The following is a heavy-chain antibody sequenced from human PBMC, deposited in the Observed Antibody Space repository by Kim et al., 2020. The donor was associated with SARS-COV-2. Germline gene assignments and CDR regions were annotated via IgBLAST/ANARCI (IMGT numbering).Heavy chain of an antibody. CDR2: IFSDGSGK. CDR3: ARDKRNQGDYLDY. Sequence: GGSLRLSCAASGFTFRSFAMQWVRQAPGKGLEWVAVIFSDGSGKYYTDSVKGRFTISRDDSKSTLYLQMNSLTPEDTAVYYCARDKRNQGDYLDYWGQGTLVTVSS. V-gene: IGHV3-30*04. CDR1: GFTFRSFA. J-gene: IGHJ4*02.